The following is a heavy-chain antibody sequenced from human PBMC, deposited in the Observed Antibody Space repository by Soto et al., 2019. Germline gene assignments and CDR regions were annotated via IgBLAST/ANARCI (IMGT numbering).Heavy chain of an antibody. V-gene: IGHV1-69*04. CDR1: GGTFTSYA. J-gene: IGHJ4*02. D-gene: IGHD6-19*01. Sequence: QVQLVQSGAEVQKPGTSVKVSCKASGGTFTSYAFNWVRQAPGRGLEWMGRVIRVLGVADYAQNFQDRVTITADKSTSTVYMELSSLRSEDTALYYCARDGLGTTRRYFAHWGQVTRVTVSS. CDR3: ARDGLGTTRRYFAH. CDR2: VIRVLGVA.